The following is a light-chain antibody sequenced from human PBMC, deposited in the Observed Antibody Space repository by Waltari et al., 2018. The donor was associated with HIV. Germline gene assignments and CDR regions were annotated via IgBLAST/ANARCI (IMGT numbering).Light chain of an antibody. Sequence: QSALTQPASVSGSPGQSITISCTGTSSDVGSYHLVSWYQQPPGKAPKLMIYEVSKRPSGVSNRFSGSKSGNTASLTISGLQAEDEADYYCCSYAGSSYVFGTGTKVTVL. J-gene: IGLJ1*01. CDR3: CSYAGSSYV. V-gene: IGLV2-23*02. CDR2: EVS. CDR1: SSDVGSYHL.